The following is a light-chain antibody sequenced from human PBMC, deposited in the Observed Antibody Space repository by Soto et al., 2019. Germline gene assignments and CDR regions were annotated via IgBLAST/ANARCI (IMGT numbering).Light chain of an antibody. V-gene: IGKV1-27*01. J-gene: IGKJ3*01. CDR2: AAS. CDR1: QGIRNF. Sequence: DIPMTQSPTSLSASVGDRVTITCRASQGIRNFVAWYQQKPGKAPKLLIYAASTLPSGVPSRFSGSGSGTDFTLTINSLQPEDVATYSCQKYSSVPVFGPGTKVEIK. CDR3: QKYSSVPV.